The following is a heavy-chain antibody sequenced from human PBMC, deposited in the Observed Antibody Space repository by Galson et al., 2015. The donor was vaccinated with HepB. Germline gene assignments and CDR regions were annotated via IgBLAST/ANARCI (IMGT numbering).Heavy chain of an antibody. CDR1: GYTFTSYG. Sequence: SVKVSCKASGYTFTSYGISWVRQAPGQGLEWMGWISAYNGNTNYAQKLQGRVTMTTDTSTSTAYMELRSLRSDDTAVYYCAREALGYCSSTSCYKGGYYYYYYMDVWGKGTTVTVSS. D-gene: IGHD2-2*02. V-gene: IGHV1-18*01. CDR2: ISAYNGNT. J-gene: IGHJ6*03. CDR3: AREALGYCSSTSCYKGGYYYYYYMDV.